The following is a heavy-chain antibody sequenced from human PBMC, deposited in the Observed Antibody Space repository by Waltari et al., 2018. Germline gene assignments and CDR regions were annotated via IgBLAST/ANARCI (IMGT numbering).Heavy chain of an antibody. Sequence: QLQLQESGPGLVKPSETLSLTCTVSGGSISSSSYYWGWIRQPPGKGLEWIGSIYYSGSTYYNPSLKSRVTISVDTSKNQFSLKLSSVTAADTAVYYCARVVVLVVYAIDYWGQGTLVTVSS. D-gene: IGHD2-8*02. CDR1: GGSISSSSYY. J-gene: IGHJ4*02. V-gene: IGHV4-39*07. CDR3: ARVVVLVVYAIDY. CDR2: IYYSGST.